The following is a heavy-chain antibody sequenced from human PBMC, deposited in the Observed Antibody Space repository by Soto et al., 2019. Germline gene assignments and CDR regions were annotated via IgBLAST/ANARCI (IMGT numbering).Heavy chain of an antibody. CDR2: IYSGGST. D-gene: IGHD3-10*01. V-gene: IGHV3-53*04. CDR1: GFTVSSNY. Sequence: GGSLRLSCAASGFTVSSNYMSWVRQAPGKGLEWVSVIYSGGSTYYADSGKGRFTISRHNSKNTLYLQMNSLRAEDTAVYYCAREAADVWFGDIDWGQGTLVTVSS. J-gene: IGHJ4*02. CDR3: AREAADVWFGDID.